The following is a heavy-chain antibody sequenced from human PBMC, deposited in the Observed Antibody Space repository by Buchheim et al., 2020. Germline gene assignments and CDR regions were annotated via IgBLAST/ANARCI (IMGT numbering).Heavy chain of an antibody. J-gene: IGHJ4*02. Sequence: QVQLVESGGGVVQPGRSLRLSCAASGFTFSSYGMHWVRQAPGKGLEWVAVISYDGSNKYYADSVKGRFTISRDNSKNTLYLQMNSLRAEDTAVYYCAKGGSSWYFDYWGQGTL. V-gene: IGHV3-30*18. D-gene: IGHD6-13*01. CDR1: GFTFSSYG. CDR2: ISYDGSNK. CDR3: AKGGSSWYFDY.